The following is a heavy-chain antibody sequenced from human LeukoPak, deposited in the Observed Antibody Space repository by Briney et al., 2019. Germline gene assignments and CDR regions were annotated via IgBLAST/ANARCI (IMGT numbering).Heavy chain of an antibody. V-gene: IGHV4-59*01. CDR2: IYNSGGT. D-gene: IGHD3-9*01. CDR3: ARMPDILTGLDS. CDR1: GDSISIYY. J-gene: IGHJ4*02. Sequence: SETLSLTCTVSGDSISIYYRSWIRQPPGKGLEWIGYIYNSGGTNYNPSLKSRVTISVDTSKNQFSLKLASVTTADTAVYYCARMPDILTGLDSWGQGTLVTVSS.